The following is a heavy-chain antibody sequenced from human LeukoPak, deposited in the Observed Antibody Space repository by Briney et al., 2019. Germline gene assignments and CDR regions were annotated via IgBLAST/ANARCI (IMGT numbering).Heavy chain of an antibody. Sequence: PSETLSLTCAVSGGSISSSNWWSWVRQPPGKGLEWIGEIYHSGSTNYNPSLKSRVTISVDTSKNQFSLKLSSVAAADTAVYYCASGRDYGDYYYYGMDVWGQGTTVTVSS. J-gene: IGHJ6*02. CDR1: GGSISSSNW. D-gene: IGHD4-17*01. V-gene: IGHV4-4*02. CDR3: ASGRDYGDYYYYGMDV. CDR2: IYHSGST.